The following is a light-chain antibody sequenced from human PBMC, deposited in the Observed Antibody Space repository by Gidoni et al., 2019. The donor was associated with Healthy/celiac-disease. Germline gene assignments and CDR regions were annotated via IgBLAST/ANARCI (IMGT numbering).Light chain of an antibody. CDR3: QQNDSTPIT. Sequence: IHIIQSPSSLSASVGDRVTITCQASQSISSYLNWYQQKPGKAPKLLIYDASSLQSGVPSRFSGSGSGTDFTFTISSLQPEDIATYYCQQNDSTPITFGPGTKVEIK. CDR2: DAS. V-gene: IGKV1-39*01. J-gene: IGKJ3*01. CDR1: QSISSY.